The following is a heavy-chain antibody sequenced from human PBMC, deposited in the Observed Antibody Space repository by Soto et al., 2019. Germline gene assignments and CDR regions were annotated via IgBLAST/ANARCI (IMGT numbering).Heavy chain of an antibody. CDR1: GFTFSRYS. J-gene: IGHJ4*03. CDR3: ARLPSSYPLGI. Sequence: GGSVILSGAASGFTFSRYSMNWVRQSPGKGLEWVSSISSSSSYIYYADSGKGRFTICRDNAKNSLYLQMNRLTAEDTAVYYCARLPSSYPLGIWGQGTMVTVPS. V-gene: IGHV3-21*01. CDR2: ISSSSSYI.